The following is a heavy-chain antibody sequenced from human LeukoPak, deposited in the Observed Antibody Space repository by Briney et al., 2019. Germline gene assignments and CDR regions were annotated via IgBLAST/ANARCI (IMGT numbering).Heavy chain of an antibody. Sequence: PGGSLRLSCAASGFTVSGNYMSWVRQAPGKGLEWVSVIYSGGGTYYADSVKGRFTISRDSSKNTLYLQMNSLRAEDTAVYYCARLYGKKGMATIKRVVFYYFDYWGQGTLVTVSS. CDR3: ARLYGKKGMATIKRVVFYYFDY. D-gene: IGHD5-24*01. CDR1: GFTVSGNY. V-gene: IGHV3-53*01. J-gene: IGHJ4*02. CDR2: IYSGGGT.